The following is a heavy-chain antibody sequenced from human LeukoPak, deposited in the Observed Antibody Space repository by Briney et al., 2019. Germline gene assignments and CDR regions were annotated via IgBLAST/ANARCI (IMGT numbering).Heavy chain of an antibody. J-gene: IGHJ5*02. CDR2: IKQDGSEK. CDR1: GFTFSSYW. CDR3: ARDSGSKFDP. Sequence: GGSLRLSCVASGFTFSSYWMSWVRQAPGKGLEWVANIKQDGSEKYYVDSVKGRFTISRDNAKNSLYLQMNSLRAEDTAVYYCARDSGSKFDPWGQGTLVTVSS. V-gene: IGHV3-7*01. D-gene: IGHD3-22*01.